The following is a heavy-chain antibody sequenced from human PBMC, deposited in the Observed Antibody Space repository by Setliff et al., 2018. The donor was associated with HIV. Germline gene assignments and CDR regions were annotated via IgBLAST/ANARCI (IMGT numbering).Heavy chain of an antibody. Sequence: KPSETLSLTCSVSGGSITGYYWSWIRQPAGKDMEWIGRSGDTIYNPSLESRVTISVDTSRNQFSLRLSSVTAADTAVYYGARIDPGKFWSLDCWGRGTLVTVSS. V-gene: IGHV4-4*07. CDR3: ARIDPGKFWSLDC. CDR1: GGSITGYY. D-gene: IGHD1-1*01. J-gene: IGHJ4*02. CDR2: SGDT.